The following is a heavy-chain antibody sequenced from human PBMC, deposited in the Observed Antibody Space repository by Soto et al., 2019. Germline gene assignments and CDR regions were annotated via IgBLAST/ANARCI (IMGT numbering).Heavy chain of an antibody. V-gene: IGHV3-49*03. CDR2: IRSKAYGGTT. D-gene: IGHD2-15*01. Sequence: PGGSLRLSCTTSGFTFGDYAMSWFRQAPGKGLEWVGFIRSKAYGGTTEYAASVKGRFTISRDDSKSIAYLQMNSLKTEDTAVYYCAKDQVRVVVAAAFDYWGQGTLVTVSS. CDR1: GFTFGDYA. CDR3: AKDQVRVVVAAAFDY. J-gene: IGHJ4*02.